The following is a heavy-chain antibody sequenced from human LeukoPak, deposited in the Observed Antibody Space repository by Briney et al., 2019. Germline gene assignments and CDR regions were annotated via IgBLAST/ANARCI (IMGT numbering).Heavy chain of an antibody. D-gene: IGHD4-17*01. J-gene: IGHJ4*02. CDR1: GFTFTTYS. Sequence: GGSLRLSCEASGFTFTTYSMTWVRQAPGKGLEWVSIISSGSSAIFSADAPKGRFTISRGDAKNLLYLDMNSLRAEDTAVYYCARGHTAVTRHFDFWGQGTLVTVSS. CDR2: ISSGSSAI. CDR3: ARGHTAVTRHFDF. V-gene: IGHV3-21*04.